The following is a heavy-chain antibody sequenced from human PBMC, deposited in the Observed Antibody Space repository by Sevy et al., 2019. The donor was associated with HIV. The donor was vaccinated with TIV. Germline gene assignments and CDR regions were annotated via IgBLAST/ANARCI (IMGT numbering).Heavy chain of an antibody. Sequence: GGSLRLSCKASGFTFSDYAMHWVRQAPGKGLEWLAVITSDGANKYYADYVRGRLTLSRDNSKNTLYLQLNNLRSDDSAVYYCAREGLNYYGSGSFYQLAHWGRGTLVTVSS. CDR1: GFTFSDYA. V-gene: IGHV3-30-3*01. CDR3: AREGLNYYGSGSFYQLAH. CDR2: ITSDGANK. J-gene: IGHJ4*02. D-gene: IGHD3-10*01.